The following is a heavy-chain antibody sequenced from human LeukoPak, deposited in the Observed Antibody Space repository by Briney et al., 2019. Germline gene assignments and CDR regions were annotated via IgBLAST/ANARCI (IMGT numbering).Heavy chain of an antibody. J-gene: IGHJ4*02. D-gene: IGHD2-15*01. Sequence: GGSLRLSCAASGFTFSGYAIHWVRQASGKGLEWLGRVRGKGNNYATAYAASVRGRFTISRDDSKNTAYLQMNSLKTEDTAVYFCSRRADCNGGSCSNTNFDYWGQGTLVTVSS. CDR2: VRGKGNNYAT. CDR3: SRRADCNGGSCSNTNFDY. CDR1: GFTFSGYA. V-gene: IGHV3-73*01.